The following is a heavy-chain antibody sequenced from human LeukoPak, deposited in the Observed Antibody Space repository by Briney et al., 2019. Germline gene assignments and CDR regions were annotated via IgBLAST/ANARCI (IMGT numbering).Heavy chain of an antibody. V-gene: IGHV4-39*07. CDR3: ARDGLNTMFRGKIHYNYMDV. D-gene: IGHD3-10*01. J-gene: IGHJ6*03. Sequence: SETLSLTCTVSGGSISSNNYYWGRIRQPPGKGVMWIGSIYCSRSTYYNPSRQSRVTLALATSKYLFSLKLSPVTAADTDMYYCARDGLNTMFRGKIHYNYMDVWGKGTTVSISS. CDR2: IYCSRST. CDR1: GGSISSNNYY.